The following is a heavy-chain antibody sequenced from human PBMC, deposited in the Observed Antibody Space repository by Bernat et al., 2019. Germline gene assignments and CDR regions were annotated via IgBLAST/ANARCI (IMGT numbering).Heavy chain of an antibody. D-gene: IGHD3-3*01. V-gene: IGHV1-24*01. CDR3: ATSFLRVVEYLSHSPVHHALDV. CDR2: LDPEHGET. J-gene: IGHJ6*02. Sequence: QVQLVQSGAEVMKPGASVKVSCKVFGYTLTELPMHWVRQAPGKGLEWMGGLDPEHGETIYAQKFQGRVTLTEDTSTGTSYMERSSLGSEDTAVYYCATSFLRVVEYLSHSPVHHALDVWGQGTTVTVSS. CDR1: GYTLTELP.